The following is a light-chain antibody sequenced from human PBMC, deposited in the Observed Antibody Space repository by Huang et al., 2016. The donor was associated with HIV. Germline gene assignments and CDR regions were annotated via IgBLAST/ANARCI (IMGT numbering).Light chain of an antibody. J-gene: IGKJ2*01. V-gene: IGKV1-5*03. CDR2: KAS. Sequence: DIQMTQSPSTLSASVGDRVTITCRASQSISTRLAWYQQKPGKAPKLLIYKASGLQSGVPSRFSGSVSGTEFTLTVTSLQPDDFATYYCQQYNSYPYTFGQGTKLEIE. CDR1: QSISTR. CDR3: QQYNSYPYT.